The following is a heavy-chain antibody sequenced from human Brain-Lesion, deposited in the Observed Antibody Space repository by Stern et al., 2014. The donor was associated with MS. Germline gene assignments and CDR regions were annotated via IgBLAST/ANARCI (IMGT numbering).Heavy chain of an antibody. CDR3: ATLSPGAGGNYYRHFDY. D-gene: IGHD1-26*01. CDR1: GYTLTELS. CDR2: FDPEDGET. V-gene: IGHV1-24*01. Sequence: QVQLVESGAEVKKPGASVKVSCKVSGYTLTELSMHWVRQAPRKGLECIGGFDPEDGETIYAQKFQGRVTMTEDTSTDTAYMELSSLRSEDTAVYYCATLSPGAGGNYYRHFDYWGQGTLVTVSS. J-gene: IGHJ4*02.